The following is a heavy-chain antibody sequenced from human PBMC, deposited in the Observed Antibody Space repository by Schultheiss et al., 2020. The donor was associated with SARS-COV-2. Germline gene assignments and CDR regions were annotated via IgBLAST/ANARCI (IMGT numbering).Heavy chain of an antibody. CDR1: GFTFSSYG. CDR2: INQDGSQK. J-gene: IGHJ6*02. V-gene: IGHV3-7*01. CDR3: ARVMGGYYYYGMDV. D-gene: IGHD3-10*01. Sequence: GGSLRLSCAASGFTFSSYGMHWVRQAPGKGLEWVADINQDGSQKDYMDSVKGRFTISRDNANNTLYLQMNSLRAEDTAVYYCARVMGGYYYYGMDVWGQGTTVTVSS.